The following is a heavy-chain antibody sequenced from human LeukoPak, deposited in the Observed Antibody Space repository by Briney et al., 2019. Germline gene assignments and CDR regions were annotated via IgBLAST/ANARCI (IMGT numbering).Heavy chain of an antibody. Sequence: SETLSLTCTVSGGSISGFYWGWIRQPPGKGLEWIGFIYYSGSANYNPSLKSRVTMSVDTSKNQLSLKLSSVTAADTAFYYCARDRDSSGWFDYWGQGTLVTVSS. D-gene: IGHD6-19*01. CDR3: ARDRDSSGWFDY. V-gene: IGHV4-59*01. CDR1: GGSISGFY. J-gene: IGHJ4*02. CDR2: IYYSGSA.